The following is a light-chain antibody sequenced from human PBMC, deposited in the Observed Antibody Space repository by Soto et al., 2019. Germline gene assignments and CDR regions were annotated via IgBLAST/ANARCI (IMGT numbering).Light chain of an antibody. CDR2: SNN. J-gene: IGLJ2*01. V-gene: IGLV1-47*02. CDR3: AAWDDSLSGVV. Sequence: QSVLPQPHSASGTPGQRVTISCSGSSSNIGINYVYWYQQLPGTAPKLLIYSNNQRPSGVPDRFSGSKSGTLASLAISGLRYEDEADYSCAAWDDSLSGVVFGGGTKVTVL. CDR1: SSNIGINY.